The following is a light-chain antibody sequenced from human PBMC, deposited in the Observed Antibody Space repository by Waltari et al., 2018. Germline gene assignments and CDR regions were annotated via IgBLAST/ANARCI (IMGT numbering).Light chain of an antibody. Sequence: EIVLTQSPATLSLSPGERATLSCRASQNIGSYLAWYQQKPGQPPRVLIYDASTRATGIPARFSGSGSGADFALTISSLEPDDFAVYYCQQRSNWPRTLGQGTKLEIK. V-gene: IGKV3-11*01. CDR3: QQRSNWPRT. J-gene: IGKJ2*01. CDR2: DAS. CDR1: QNIGSY.